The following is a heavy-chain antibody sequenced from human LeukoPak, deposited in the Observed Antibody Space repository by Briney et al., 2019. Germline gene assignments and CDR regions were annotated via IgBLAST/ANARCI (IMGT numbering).Heavy chain of an antibody. CDR3: AELGIAMIGGV. J-gene: IGHJ6*04. D-gene: IGHD3-10*02. CDR2: IRPDGSVI. V-gene: IGHV3-7*01. CDR1: GFTFSNYW. Sequence: PGGSLRLSCAASGFTFSNYWMTWVRRAPGKGLEWVANIRPDGSVIHYVDSVKGRFTISRDNAKNSLYLQMNSLRAEDTAVYYCAELGIAMIGGVWGKGTTVTISS.